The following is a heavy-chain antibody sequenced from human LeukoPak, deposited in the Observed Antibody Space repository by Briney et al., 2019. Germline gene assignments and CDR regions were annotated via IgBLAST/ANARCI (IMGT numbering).Heavy chain of an antibody. V-gene: IGHV4-30-4*08. CDR1: GGSISSGDYY. CDR2: IYYSGST. D-gene: IGHD2-15*01. Sequence: TLETLSLTCTVSGGSISSGDYYWSWIRQPPGKGLEWIGYIYYSGSTYYNPSLKSRVTISVDTSKNQFSLKLSSVTAADTAVYYCARNYCSGGSCYPHDAFDIWGQGTMVTVSS. CDR3: ARNYCSGGSCYPHDAFDI. J-gene: IGHJ3*02.